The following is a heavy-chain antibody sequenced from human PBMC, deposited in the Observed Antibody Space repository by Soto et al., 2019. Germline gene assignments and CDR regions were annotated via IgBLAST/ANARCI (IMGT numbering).Heavy chain of an antibody. Sequence: PGGSLRLSCAASGFIFSSYAMNWVRQAPGKGLEWVAVISYDGSNKYYADPVKGRFTISRDDSKNTLFLQLNSLRTEDTAVYYCARRSVLTGSSLHYFYGMDVWGQGTTVTVSS. CDR3: ARRSVLTGSSLHYFYGMDV. CDR2: ISYDGSNK. D-gene: IGHD3-9*01. J-gene: IGHJ6*02. V-gene: IGHV3-30-3*01. CDR1: GFIFSSYA.